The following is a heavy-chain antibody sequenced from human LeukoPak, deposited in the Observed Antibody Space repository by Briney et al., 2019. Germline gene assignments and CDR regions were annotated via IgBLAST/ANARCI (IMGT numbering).Heavy chain of an antibody. CDR3: ARGLSGSFDL. J-gene: IGHJ4*02. D-gene: IGHD3-10*01. CDR2: LNPDGTTI. V-gene: IGHV3-74*01. CDR1: GFTFSSKW. Sequence: GGSLSLSCAASGFTFSSKWMSWVRQAPGKGLVWVSLLNPDGTTITYADSVKGRFTISRDNAKNTLYLQMNSLRDEDSALYFCARGLSGSFDLWGQGTLVTVSS.